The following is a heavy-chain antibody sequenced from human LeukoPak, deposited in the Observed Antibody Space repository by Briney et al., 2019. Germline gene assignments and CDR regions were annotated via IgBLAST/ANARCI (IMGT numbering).Heavy chain of an antibody. Sequence: SGTLSLTCAVYGGSFSGYYWSWLRQPPGKGLEWIGEINHSGSTNYNPSLKSRVTISVDTSKNQFSLKLSSVTAADTAVYYCARCGYSYGSYYFDYWGQGTLVTVSS. J-gene: IGHJ4*02. V-gene: IGHV4-34*01. CDR3: ARCGYSYGSYYFDY. D-gene: IGHD5-18*01. CDR2: INHSGST. CDR1: GGSFSGYY.